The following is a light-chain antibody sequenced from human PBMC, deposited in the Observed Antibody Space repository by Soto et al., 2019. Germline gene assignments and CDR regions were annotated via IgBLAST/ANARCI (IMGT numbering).Light chain of an antibody. J-gene: IGKJ1*01. CDR2: GAS. CDR1: QTVSSN. CDR3: QQYNNWPRT. Sequence: EVVMTQSPATLSVSPGETATLSCRASQTVSSNLAWYQQKPGQAPRLLIYGASTRATCIPARFSGSGSGTEFTLTISSLQSEDFAVYWCQQYNNWPRTFGQGTKVDVK. V-gene: IGKV3-15*01.